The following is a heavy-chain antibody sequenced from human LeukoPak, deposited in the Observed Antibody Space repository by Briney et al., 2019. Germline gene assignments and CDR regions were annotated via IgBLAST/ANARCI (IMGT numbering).Heavy chain of an antibody. CDR3: ARDGTPIYSNGWVYMDV. J-gene: IGHJ6*04. D-gene: IGHD6-25*01. CDR1: GFSFSSYE. Sequence: GGSLRLSCAASGFSFSSYEMNWVRQAPGKGLEWVSYISASGTLTHYADSVEGRFTISRDNAKNSLYLQMSNLRGEDTALYYCARDGTPIYSNGWVYMDVWGKGTTVTISS. CDR2: ISASGTLT. V-gene: IGHV3-48*03.